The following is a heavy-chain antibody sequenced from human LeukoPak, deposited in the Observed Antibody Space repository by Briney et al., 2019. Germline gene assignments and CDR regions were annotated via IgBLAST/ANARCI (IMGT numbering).Heavy chain of an antibody. V-gene: IGHV3-30*02. CDR2: IRSDGSDK. Sequence: GGSLRLSCAASGFTFSSYGMHWVRQAPGKGLEWVAFIRSDGSDKYYGDSVKGRFTISRDNSKNTLYLQMNSLRAEDTAVYYCAKEGFDYWGQGTLVTVSS. CDR1: GFTFSSYG. CDR3: AKEGFDY. J-gene: IGHJ4*02.